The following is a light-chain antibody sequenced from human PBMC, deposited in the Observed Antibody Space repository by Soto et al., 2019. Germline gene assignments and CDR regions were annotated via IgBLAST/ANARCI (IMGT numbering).Light chain of an antibody. CDR2: PAS. CDR3: QQSYSTPFA. CDR1: QSTSRY. Sequence: IQLTQSPSSLSPSVGDRVTVTCRASQSTSRYLNWYQQKPGKAPELLIYPASTLQSGVPSRFSGSGSGTDFTLTIGSLQPEDFATYYCQQSYSTPFAFGHGTKVDI. J-gene: IGKJ3*01. V-gene: IGKV1-39*01.